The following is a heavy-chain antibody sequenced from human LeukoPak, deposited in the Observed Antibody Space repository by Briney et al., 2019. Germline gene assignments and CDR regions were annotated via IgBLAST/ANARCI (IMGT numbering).Heavy chain of an antibody. D-gene: IGHD6-13*01. J-gene: IGHJ4*02. Sequence: GGSLRLSCAASGFTVSSNYMSWVRQAPGKGLEWVSAISGSGGSTYYADSVKGRFTISRDNSKNTLHLQMNSLRAEDTAVYYCAKDRQSSSGASGFDYWGQRTLVTVSS. V-gene: IGHV3-23*01. CDR2: ISGSGGST. CDR3: AKDRQSSSGASGFDY. CDR1: GFTVSSNY.